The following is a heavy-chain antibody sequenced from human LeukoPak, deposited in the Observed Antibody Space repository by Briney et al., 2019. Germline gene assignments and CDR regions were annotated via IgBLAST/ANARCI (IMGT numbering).Heavy chain of an antibody. CDR3: AAHSLRYFDWLLEGDY. CDR2: IYHSGST. D-gene: IGHD3-9*01. V-gene: IGHV4-30-2*01. Sequence: PSQTLSLTCAVSGGSISSGGYSWSWIRQPPGKGLEWIGYIYHSGSTYYNPSLKSRVTISVDRSKNQFSLKLSSVTAADTAVYYCAAHSLRYFDWLLEGDYWGQGTLVTVPS. J-gene: IGHJ4*02. CDR1: GGSISSGGYS.